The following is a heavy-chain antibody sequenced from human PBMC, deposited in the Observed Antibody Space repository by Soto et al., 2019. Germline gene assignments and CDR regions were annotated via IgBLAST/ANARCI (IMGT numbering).Heavy chain of an antibody. D-gene: IGHD3-22*01. CDR2: ISPSGST. V-gene: IGHV4-38-2*02. J-gene: IGHJ4*02. Sequence: XETLSLTCTVSGGSISGGHYWGWIRQSPGKGLEWIGCISPSGSTYYNPSLKSRVTISVDTSKNHFSLKLSSVTAADTAVYYCTREWGPSYYYDSTGFNPEYWGQGTQVTVSS. CDR3: TREWGPSYYYDSTGFNPEY. CDR1: GGSISGGHY.